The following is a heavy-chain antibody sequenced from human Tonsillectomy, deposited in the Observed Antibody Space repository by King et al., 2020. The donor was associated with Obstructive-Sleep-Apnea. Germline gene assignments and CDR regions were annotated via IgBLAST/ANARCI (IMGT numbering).Heavy chain of an antibody. J-gene: IGHJ4*02. V-gene: IGHV3-21*01. D-gene: IGHD7-27*01. CDR3: AREIVTGYFDY. CDR2: ISSSSSFL. Sequence: VQLVESGGGLVKPGGALRLSCAASGFTFSSYSRNWVRQAPGKGLEWVSSISSSSSFLYYADSVKGRFTISRDNAKNSLYLQMNSLRAEDTAVYYCAREIVTGYFDYWGQGTLVTVSS. CDR1: GFTFSSYS.